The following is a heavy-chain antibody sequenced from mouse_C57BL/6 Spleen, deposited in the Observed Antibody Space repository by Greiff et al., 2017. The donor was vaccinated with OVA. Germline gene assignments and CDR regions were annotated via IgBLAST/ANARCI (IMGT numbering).Heavy chain of an antibody. CDR1: GYSFTDYN. D-gene: IGHD1-1*01. J-gene: IGHJ2*01. V-gene: IGHV1-39*01. Sequence: VQLQQPGPELVKPGASVKISCKASGYSFTDYNMNWVKQSNGKSLEWIGVINPNYGTTSYNQKFKGKATLTVDQSSSTAYMQLNSLTSEDSAVYYCARRKFITTVVAKFYFDYWGQGTTLTVSS. CDR2: INPNYGTT. CDR3: ARRKFITTVVAKFYFDY.